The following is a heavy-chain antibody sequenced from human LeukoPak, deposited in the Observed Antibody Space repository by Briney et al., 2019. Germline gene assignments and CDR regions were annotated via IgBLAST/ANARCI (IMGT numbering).Heavy chain of an antibody. J-gene: IGHJ4*02. CDR3: ARALRYDDSSGYYAY. V-gene: IGHV1-2*02. CDR1: GYTFTGHY. D-gene: IGHD3-22*01. Sequence: ASVKVSCKASGYTFTGHYMHWVRQAPGQRPEWMGWINPKSGVTNYAQTLQGRVTMTKDTSISTVYMELSRLTTDDTAVYFCARALRYDDSSGYYAYWGQGTLVTVSS. CDR2: INPKSGVT.